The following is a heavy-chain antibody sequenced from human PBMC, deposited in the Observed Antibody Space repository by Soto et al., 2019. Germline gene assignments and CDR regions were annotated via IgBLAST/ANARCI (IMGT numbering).Heavy chain of an antibody. CDR1: GYTFTSYD. CDR2: MNPNSGNT. D-gene: IGHD1-7*01. V-gene: IGHV1-8*01. Sequence: QVQLVQSGAEVKKPGASVKVSCKASGYTFTSYDINWVREATGQGLEWMGWMNPNSGNTGYAQKFQGRVSMTRNTSISTAYLELSRLRSEDSAVSYCARRTGTTFDYWGQGTLVTLSS. J-gene: IGHJ4*02. CDR3: ARRTGTTFDY.